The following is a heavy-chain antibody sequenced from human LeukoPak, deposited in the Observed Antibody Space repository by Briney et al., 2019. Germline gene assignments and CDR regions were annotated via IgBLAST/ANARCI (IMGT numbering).Heavy chain of an antibody. V-gene: IGHV1-46*01. CDR3: ARGEWFGELSYNGGAAFDY. CDR1: GGTFSSYA. Sequence: ASVKVSCKASGGTFSSYAISWVRQAPGQGLEWMGIINPSGGSTSYAQKFQGRVTMTRDTSTSTVYMELSSLRSEDTAVYYCARGEWFGELSYNGGAAFDYWGQGTLVTVSS. J-gene: IGHJ4*02. CDR2: INPSGGST. D-gene: IGHD3-10*01.